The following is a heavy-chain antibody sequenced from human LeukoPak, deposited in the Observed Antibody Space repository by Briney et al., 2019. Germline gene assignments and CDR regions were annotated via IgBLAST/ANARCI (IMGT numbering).Heavy chain of an antibody. D-gene: IGHD2-2*01. CDR1: GGSISNYY. J-gene: IGHJ6*02. CDR3: ARSTRPSSFYYGMDV. Sequence: SETLSLTCTVSGGSISNYYWSWIRQPPGMGLEWIGHIYYSGSTNYSPSLRSRVSISVDTSKNQFSLRLTSVTAADTAVYYCARSTRPSSFYYGMDVWGQGTTVTV. CDR2: IYYSGST. V-gene: IGHV4-59*01.